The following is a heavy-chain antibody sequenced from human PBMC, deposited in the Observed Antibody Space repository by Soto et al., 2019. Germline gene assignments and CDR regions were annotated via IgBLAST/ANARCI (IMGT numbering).Heavy chain of an antibody. CDR3: ARRETYYYDSSGYYSDY. J-gene: IGHJ4*02. CDR2: VNYTGST. Sequence: SETLSLTCTVSGDSVSSYYWIWIRQPPGKGLEWIGLVNYTGSTNYNPSLKSRVTTAVDTSKNQFSLKLSSVTAADTAVYYCARRETYYYDSSGYYSDYWGQGTLVTVSS. CDR1: GDSVSSYY. D-gene: IGHD3-22*01. V-gene: IGHV4-59*02.